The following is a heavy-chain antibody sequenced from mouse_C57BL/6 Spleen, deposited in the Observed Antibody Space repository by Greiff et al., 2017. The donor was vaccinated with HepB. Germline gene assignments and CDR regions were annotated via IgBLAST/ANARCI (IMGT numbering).Heavy chain of an antibody. Sequence: QVQLKESGPELVKPGASVKISCKASGYSFTSYYIHWVKQRPGQGLEWIGWIYPGSGNTKYNEKFKGKATLTADTSSSTAYMQLSSLTSEDSAVYYCARTSIITTVVAPYFDYWGQGTTLTVSS. V-gene: IGHV1-66*01. D-gene: IGHD1-1*01. CDR3: ARTSIITTVVAPYFDY. CDR2: IYPGSGNT. CDR1: GYSFTSYY. J-gene: IGHJ2*01.